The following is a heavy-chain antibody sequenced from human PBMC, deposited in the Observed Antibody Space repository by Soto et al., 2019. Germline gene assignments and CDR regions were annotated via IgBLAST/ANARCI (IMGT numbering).Heavy chain of an antibody. CDR3: AKPSIVEATLNYFDH. CDR2: ISFDGSNK. CDR1: GFTFSHYG. V-gene: IGHV3-30*18. Sequence: QVQLVESGGGVVQPGRSLRLSCAASGFTFSHYGIHWVRQAPGKGLEWVAVISFDGSNKYYADSVKGRFTISIDNSKNKMYLQMNSLRAEDTAVYYCAKPSIVEATLNYFDHWGQGTLVTVSS. J-gene: IGHJ4*02. D-gene: IGHD1-26*01.